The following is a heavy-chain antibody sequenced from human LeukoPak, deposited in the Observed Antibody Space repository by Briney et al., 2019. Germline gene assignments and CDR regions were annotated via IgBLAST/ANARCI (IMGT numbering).Heavy chain of an antibody. CDR3: AREPPGGSYYFDY. CDR1: GFTFTIYW. J-gene: IGHJ4*02. V-gene: IGHV3-7*03. Sequence: GGSLRLSCAASGFTFTIYWISWVRQAPGKGLEWVANIKQDGSEKYYVDSAKGRFTISRDNAKNSLYLQMNSLRAEDTAVYYCAREPPGGSYYFDYWGQGTLVTVSS. CDR2: IKQDGSEK. D-gene: IGHD1-26*01.